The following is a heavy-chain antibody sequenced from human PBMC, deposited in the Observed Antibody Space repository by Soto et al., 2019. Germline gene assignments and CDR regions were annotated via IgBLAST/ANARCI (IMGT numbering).Heavy chain of an antibody. CDR1: GYGFTSYW. CDR3: ARHHYDFWSGYANNWFDP. Sequence: PGESLKISCKGSGYGFTSYWISWVRQMPGKGLEWMGRIDPSDSYTNYSPPFQGHVTISADKSISTAYLQWSSLKASDTAMYYCARHHYDFWSGYANNWFDPWGQGTLVTVSS. D-gene: IGHD3-3*01. V-gene: IGHV5-10-1*01. J-gene: IGHJ5*02. CDR2: IDPSDSYT.